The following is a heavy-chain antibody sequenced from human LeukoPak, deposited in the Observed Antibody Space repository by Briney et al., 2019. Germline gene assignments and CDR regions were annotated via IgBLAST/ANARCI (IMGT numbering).Heavy chain of an antibody. J-gene: IGHJ4*02. CDR2: IRSKANSYAT. Sequence: PGGSLRLSCAASGFTFSGSAMHWVRQASGKGLEWVGRIRSKANSYATAYAASVKGRFIISRDDSKNTAYLQMNSLKTEDTAVYYCTRLGDIVVVPAALGFDYWGQGTLVTVSP. CDR1: GFTFSGSA. CDR3: TRLGDIVVVPAALGFDY. V-gene: IGHV3-73*01. D-gene: IGHD2-2*01.